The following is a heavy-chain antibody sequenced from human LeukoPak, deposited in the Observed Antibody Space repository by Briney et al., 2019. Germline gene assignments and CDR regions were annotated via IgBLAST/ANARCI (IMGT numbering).Heavy chain of an antibody. CDR1: GGSISGSSSY. D-gene: IGHD5-18*01. CDR3: ARGRRGYSYGYDY. Sequence: PSETLSLTCTVSGGSISGSSSYWGWIRQPPGEGLEWIGNILYSGTTYYNPSLKSRVTISVDTSKNQFSLKLSSVTAADTAVYYCARGRRGYSYGYDYWGQGTLVTVSS. J-gene: IGHJ4*02. V-gene: IGHV4-39*01. CDR2: ILYSGTT.